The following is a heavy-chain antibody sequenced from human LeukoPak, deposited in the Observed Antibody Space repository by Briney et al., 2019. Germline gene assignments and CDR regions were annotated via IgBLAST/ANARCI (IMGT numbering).Heavy chain of an antibody. CDR1: GFTFSSYS. CDR3: ARNNILATTGYDY. CDR2: ISSSSSTI. J-gene: IGHJ4*02. Sequence: GGSLRLSCAASGFTFSSYSMNWVRQAPGKGLEWVSYISSSSSTIYYADSVKGRFTISRDNAKNSLYLQMNSLRAEDTAVYYCARNNILATTGYDYWGQGTLVTVSS. D-gene: IGHD5-12*01. V-gene: IGHV3-48*01.